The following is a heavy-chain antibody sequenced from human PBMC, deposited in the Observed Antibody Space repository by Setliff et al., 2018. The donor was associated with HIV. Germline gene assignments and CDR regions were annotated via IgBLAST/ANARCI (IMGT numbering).Heavy chain of an antibody. D-gene: IGHD3-16*01. CDR1: GGSIRSSTYY. CDR2: IYHSGST. Sequence: SETLSLTCTVSGGSIRSSTYYWGWIRQPPGKGLEWIATIYHSGSTYYNPSPKSRVTVSVDTSKNQISLKLSSVTAADTAVYYCAGGPTTRYFDHWGQGNLVTVSS. CDR3: AGGPTTRYFDH. J-gene: IGHJ4*02. V-gene: IGHV4-39*01.